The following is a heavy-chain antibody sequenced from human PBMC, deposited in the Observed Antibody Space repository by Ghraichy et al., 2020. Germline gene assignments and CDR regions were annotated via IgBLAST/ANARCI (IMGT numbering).Heavy chain of an antibody. D-gene: IGHD5-24*01. CDR2: IWYDGSND. V-gene: IGHV3-33*01. Sequence: GGYLRLSCAASGFTFNYYGMHWVRQAPGKGLEWVALIWYDGSNDHYADSVKGRFTISRDNSRNTLYLQMNSLRAEDTAVYYCVRGAGDGDTYDYWGQGTLVTVTS. CDR3: VRGAGDGDTYDY. CDR1: GFTFNYYG. J-gene: IGHJ4*02.